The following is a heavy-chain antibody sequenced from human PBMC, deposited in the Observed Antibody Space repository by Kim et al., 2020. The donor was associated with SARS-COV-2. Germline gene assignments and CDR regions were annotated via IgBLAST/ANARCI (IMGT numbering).Heavy chain of an antibody. CDR1: GGSISSGSYY. J-gene: IGHJ6*02. Sequence: SETLSLTCTVSGGSISSGSYYWSWIRQPAGKGLEWIGRIYTSGSTNYNPSLKSRVTISVDTSKNQFSLKLSSVTAADTAVYYCARYSRGSESYGFHPQNYYYYGMDVWGQGTTVTVSS. CDR2: IYTSGST. D-gene: IGHD5-18*01. CDR3: ARYSRGSESYGFHPQNYYYYGMDV. V-gene: IGHV4-61*02.